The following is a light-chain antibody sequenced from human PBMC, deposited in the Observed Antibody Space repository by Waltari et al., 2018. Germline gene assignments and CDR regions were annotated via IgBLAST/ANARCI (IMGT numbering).Light chain of an antibody. CDR3: SSYTASPPHVV. V-gene: IGLV2-14*03. Sequence: QSALTQPASVSGSPGQSISISSTAISSDVGGFNFVSWYQQHPGKAPKLMIYDVFNRPSGVSTRFSGSKSDNAASLAISGLQAEDEAVYYCSSYTASPPHVVFGGGTKVTVL. CDR2: DVF. CDR1: SSDVGGFNF. J-gene: IGLJ2*01.